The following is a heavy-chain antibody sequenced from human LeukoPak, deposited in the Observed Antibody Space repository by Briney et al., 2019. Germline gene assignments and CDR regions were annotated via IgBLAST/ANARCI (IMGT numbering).Heavy chain of an antibody. CDR1: GGTFSSYA. CDR3: ARVRYYDSSGYQRREGVYYYYYTDV. V-gene: IGHV1-69*05. Sequence: SVKVSCKASGGTFSSYAISWVRQAPGQGLEWMGGIIPIFGTANYAQKFQGRVTITTDESTSTAYMELSSLRSEDTAVYYCARVRYYDSSGYQRREGVYYYYYTDVWGKGTTVTVSS. D-gene: IGHD3-22*01. J-gene: IGHJ6*03. CDR2: IIPIFGTA.